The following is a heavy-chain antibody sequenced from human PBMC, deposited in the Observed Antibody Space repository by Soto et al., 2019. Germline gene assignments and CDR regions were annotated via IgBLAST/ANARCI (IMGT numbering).Heavy chain of an antibody. J-gene: IGHJ6*03. V-gene: IGHV1-18*01. D-gene: IGHD3-3*01. Sequence: QVQLVQSGAEVKKPGASVKVSCKASGYTFTSYGISWVRQAPGQGLEWMGWISAYNGNTNYAQKLQGRDTMTTDTSTSTAYMELRSLRSDDTAVYYCARDRNDFWSGYPNYYYYYYMDVWGKGTTVTVSS. CDR1: GYTFTSYG. CDR2: ISAYNGNT. CDR3: ARDRNDFWSGYPNYYYYYYMDV.